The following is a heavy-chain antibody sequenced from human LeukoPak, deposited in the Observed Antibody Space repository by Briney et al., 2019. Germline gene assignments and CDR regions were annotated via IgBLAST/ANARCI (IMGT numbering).Heavy chain of an antibody. J-gene: IGHJ4*02. Sequence: SETLSLTCTVSGGSISSSSYYWGWIRQPPGKGLEWIGSIYYSGSTYCNPSLKSRVTISVDTSKNQFSLKLSSVTAADTAVYYCARVRIVGATAFDYWGQGTLVTVSS. CDR2: IYYSGST. D-gene: IGHD1-26*01. CDR1: GGSISSSSYY. V-gene: IGHV4-39*07. CDR3: ARVRIVGATAFDY.